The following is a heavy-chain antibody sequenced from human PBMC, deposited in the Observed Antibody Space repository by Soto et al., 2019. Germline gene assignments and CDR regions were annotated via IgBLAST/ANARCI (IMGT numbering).Heavy chain of an antibody. CDR1: GDSISGCSCY. D-gene: IGHD6-13*01. V-gene: IGHV4-39*01. Sequence: PSETLSLTFSVSGDSISGCSCYWGWIRQPPGKGLEWIGSISYSGSTFSNPSLKSRVTISADTSTNQFSLKLGSVNAADTALYFCARHLEYSTSWYFWGQGTLVTVSS. J-gene: IGHJ4*02. CDR3: ARHLEYSTSWYF. CDR2: ISYSGST.